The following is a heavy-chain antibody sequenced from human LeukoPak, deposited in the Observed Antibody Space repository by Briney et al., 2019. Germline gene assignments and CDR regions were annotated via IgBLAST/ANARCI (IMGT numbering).Heavy chain of an antibody. CDR1: GYTFSSSD. Sequence: ASVTVSCKASGYTFSSSDINWVRQATGQGLEWMGWMNPNSGNTGYAQKFQGRVTITRNTSISTAYMELSSLRSEDTAVYYCARRLSITVTGVWGYYYYMDVWGKGTTVTVSS. CDR3: ARRLSITVTGVWGYYYYMDV. J-gene: IGHJ6*03. D-gene: IGHD2-8*01. V-gene: IGHV1-8*03. CDR2: MNPNSGNT.